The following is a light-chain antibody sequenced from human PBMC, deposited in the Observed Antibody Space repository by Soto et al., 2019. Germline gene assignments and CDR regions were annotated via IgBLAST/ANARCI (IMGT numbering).Light chain of an antibody. CDR2: EVN. Sequence: QSVLTQPASVSGSPGQSITISCTGTSSDVGHYNFVSWYQQHPGKAPKMMIFEVNKRPSGVSSRFAGSKSGNTASPTISGLQAEDEAAYFCFSYAGSSTYVFGTGTKVTVL. V-gene: IGLV2-23*02. CDR3: FSYAGSSTYV. J-gene: IGLJ1*01. CDR1: SSDVGHYNF.